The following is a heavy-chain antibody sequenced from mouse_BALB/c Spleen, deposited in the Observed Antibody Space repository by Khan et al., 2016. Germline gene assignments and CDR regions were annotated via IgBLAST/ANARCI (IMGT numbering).Heavy chain of an antibody. Sequence: VQLQQPGAELVKPGASVKLSCTASGFNIKDTYMHWVKQRPEQGLEWIGRIDPANGNTKYDPKFQGKVTITADTSSNTAYLQLRSLTSEDTAVYYCARSPYDYAVGFAYRGQGTLVTVSA. D-gene: IGHD2-4*01. J-gene: IGHJ3*01. V-gene: IGHV14-3*02. CDR2: IDPANGNT. CDR3: ARSPYDYAVGFAY. CDR1: GFNIKDTY.